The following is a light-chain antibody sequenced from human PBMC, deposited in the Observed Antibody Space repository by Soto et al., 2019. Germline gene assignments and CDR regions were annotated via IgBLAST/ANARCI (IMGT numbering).Light chain of an antibody. CDR2: GAS. J-gene: IGKJ4*01. CDR1: QSVSSEK. CDR3: HQYCRSLLT. Sequence: EIVSTQSPGTLSLSPGERASLSCRASQSVSSEKLAWYQQKPGQAPRLLIFGASGRATGIPERFSGSGSGTDFSLTISRLEPEDSAGYYCHQYCRSLLTCGGGTKV. V-gene: IGKV3-20*01.